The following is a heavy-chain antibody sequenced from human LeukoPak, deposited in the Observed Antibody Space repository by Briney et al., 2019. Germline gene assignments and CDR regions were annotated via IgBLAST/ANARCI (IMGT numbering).Heavy chain of an antibody. CDR3: AKIETFDYDTSGRHWLDS. V-gene: IGHV3-30*14. CDR2: ISYDGSNK. D-gene: IGHD3-16*01. CDR1: GFTFSSYA. Sequence: GGSLRLSCAASGFTFSSYAMHWVRQAPGKGLEWVALISYDGSNKYYADSVKARFIISRDNSKNTLYLQMNSLRTEDTAVYYCAKIETFDYDTSGRHWLDSWGQGTLVTVSS. J-gene: IGHJ5*01.